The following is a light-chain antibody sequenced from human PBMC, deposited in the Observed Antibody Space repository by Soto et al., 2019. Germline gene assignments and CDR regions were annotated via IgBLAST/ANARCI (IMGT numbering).Light chain of an antibody. CDR3: CSYSGGTTLV. J-gene: IGLJ2*01. CDR2: EGS. V-gene: IGLV2-23*01. Sequence: QSALTQPESVSGSPGQSITISCTGTSSDVGSYNLVSWYQQHPGKAPKLMIYEGSDRTSGVANRFAGSKSVNTASLTISGLQAEDEADYFCCSYSGGTTLVFVGGTKLTVL. CDR1: SSDVGSYNL.